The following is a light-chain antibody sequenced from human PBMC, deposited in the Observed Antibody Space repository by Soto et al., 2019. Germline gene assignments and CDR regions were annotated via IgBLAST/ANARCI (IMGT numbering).Light chain of an antibody. CDR1: QSISSN. CDR3: QHGYKGLA. J-gene: IGKJ3*01. Sequence: DIQMTQPPSPLDASVGDRVTITCRASQSISSNLNWYPRRQGKAPKLLIYYASNLHSGVPSRFSGSGAGPDFNRTISSLQPDDFATYYCQHGYKGLAFGPGNNV. CDR2: YAS. V-gene: IGKV1-39*01.